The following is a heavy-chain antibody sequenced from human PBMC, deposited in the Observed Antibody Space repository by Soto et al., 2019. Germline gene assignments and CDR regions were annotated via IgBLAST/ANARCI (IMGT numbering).Heavy chain of an antibody. D-gene: IGHD2-21*02. CDR2: ISSSGSTI. V-gene: IGHV3-11*01. Sequence: QVQLVESGGGLVKPGGSLRLSCAASGFTFSDYYMSWIRQAPGKGLEGVSYISSSGSTIYYADSVKGRFTISRDNAKNSLYLQRNSLRDEDTAVYYCAREELAYCGGDCYSEIGYWGQGTLVTVSS. CDR3: AREELAYCGGDCYSEIGY. CDR1: GFTFSDYY. J-gene: IGHJ4*02.